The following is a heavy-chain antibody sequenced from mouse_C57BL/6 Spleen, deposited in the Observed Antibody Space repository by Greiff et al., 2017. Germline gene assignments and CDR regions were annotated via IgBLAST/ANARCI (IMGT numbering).Heavy chain of an antibody. CDR3: ANRYVRDALDY. D-gene: IGHD2-14*01. CDR2: IDPSDSYT. Sequence: QVQLQQPGAELVMPGASVKLSCKASGYTFTSYWMHWVKQRPGQGLEWIGDIDPSDSYTNYNQKFKGKATLTVDKSSSTAYMQLSSLTSEDSAVXYCANRYVRDALDYWGQGTSVTVSS. CDR1: GYTFTSYW. V-gene: IGHV1-69*01. J-gene: IGHJ4*01.